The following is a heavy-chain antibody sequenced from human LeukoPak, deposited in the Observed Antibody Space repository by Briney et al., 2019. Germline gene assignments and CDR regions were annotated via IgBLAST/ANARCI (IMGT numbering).Heavy chain of an antibody. V-gene: IGHV3-30-3*01. Sequence: GGSLRLSCAASGFTFSSYAMHWVRQAPVKGLEWVAVISCDGSNKYYADSVKGRFTISRDNSKNTLYLQMNSLRAEDTAVYYCARDYGGNSVPDYWGQGTLVTVSS. J-gene: IGHJ4*02. CDR3: ARDYGGNSVPDY. CDR2: ISCDGSNK. D-gene: IGHD4-23*01. CDR1: GFTFSSYA.